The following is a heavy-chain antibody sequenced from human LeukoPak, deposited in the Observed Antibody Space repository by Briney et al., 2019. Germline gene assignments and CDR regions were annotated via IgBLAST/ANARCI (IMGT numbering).Heavy chain of an antibody. CDR3: ARVSAVDRRHYMDV. J-gene: IGHJ6*03. Sequence: SETLSLTCTVSGYSISSGYYWGWIRQPPGKGLEWIGSIYHSGSTYYNPSLKSRVTISVDTSKNQFSLKLSSVTAADTAVYYCARVSAVDRRHYMDVWGKGTTVTVSS. CDR2: IYHSGST. D-gene: IGHD2-15*01. CDR1: GYSISSGYY. V-gene: IGHV4-38-2*02.